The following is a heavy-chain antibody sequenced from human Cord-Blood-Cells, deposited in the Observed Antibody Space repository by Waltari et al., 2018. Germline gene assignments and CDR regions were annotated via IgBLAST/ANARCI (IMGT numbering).Heavy chain of an antibody. CDR3: ARASRPFWSGYYDYFDY. CDR1: GGTFSSYA. Sequence: SAAEVKKPGSSVKVSCKASGGTFSSYAISWVRQAPGQGLEWMGRIIPILGIANYAQKFQGRVTITADKSTSTAYMELSSLRSEDTAVYYCARASRPFWSGYYDYFDYWGQGTLVTVSS. V-gene: IGHV1-69*04. CDR2: IIPILGIA. J-gene: IGHJ4*02. D-gene: IGHD3-3*01.